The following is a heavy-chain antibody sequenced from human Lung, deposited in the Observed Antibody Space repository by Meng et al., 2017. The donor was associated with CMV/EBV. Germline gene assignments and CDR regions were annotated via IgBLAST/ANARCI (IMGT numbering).Heavy chain of an antibody. D-gene: IGHD2-15*01. CDR2: IYYTGST. Sequence: LQESGPELVTPSQTLPLTCTVSGGSISSGDYYWSWIRQPPGKGLEWIGKIYYTGSTYYNPSLKSRVIISVDTSKNQFSLKLNSVTAADTAVYYCARVGGCSGGGCYHRLFDYWGQGTLVTVSS. V-gene: IGHV4-30-4*01. CDR1: GGSISSGDYY. CDR3: ARVGGCSGGGCYHRLFDY. J-gene: IGHJ4*02.